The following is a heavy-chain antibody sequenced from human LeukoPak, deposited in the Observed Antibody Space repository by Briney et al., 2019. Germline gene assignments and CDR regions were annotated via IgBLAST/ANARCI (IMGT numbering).Heavy chain of an antibody. CDR2: INHRGGT. V-gene: IGHV4-34*01. D-gene: IGHD6-19*01. CDR1: GGSFSGYY. CDR3: VRELAVARAAFDM. Sequence: SETLSLTCAVCGGSFSGYYWSWIRQPPGRGLEWIGEINHRGGTNYNPSLTSRVSISVDTSKNQFSLNLRSVTAADTAVYYCVRELAVARAAFDMWGQGTMVTVSS. J-gene: IGHJ3*02.